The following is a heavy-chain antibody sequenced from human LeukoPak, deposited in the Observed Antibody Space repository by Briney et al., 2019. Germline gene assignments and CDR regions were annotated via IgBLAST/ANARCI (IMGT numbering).Heavy chain of an antibody. CDR3: ARVEMATRRPYYFDY. CDR2: IYYSGTT. J-gene: IGHJ4*02. D-gene: IGHD5-24*01. Sequence: SETLSLTCTVSGGSISRYYWSWLPQPPGKGLEWIGYIYYSGTTNYNPSLKSRVTIPVDASKNQFSLNLSSVTAADTAVYYCARVEMATRRPYYFDYWGQGTLVSVSS. V-gene: IGHV4-59*01. CDR1: GGSISRYY.